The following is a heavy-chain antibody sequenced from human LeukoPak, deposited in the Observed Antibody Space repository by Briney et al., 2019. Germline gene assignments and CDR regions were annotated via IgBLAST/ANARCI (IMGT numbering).Heavy chain of an antibody. V-gene: IGHV3-23*01. CDR3: AKEYS. D-gene: IGHD3-10*01. CDR2: ITISGVST. CDR1: GFTFSSSG. Sequence: GGSLRLSCAASGFTFSSSGMSWFRQAPGKGPEWVSSITISGVSTYYADSVKGRFTISRDNSKNTLYLQMDSLRAEDTAVYYCAKEYSWGQGTLVTVSS. J-gene: IGHJ5*02.